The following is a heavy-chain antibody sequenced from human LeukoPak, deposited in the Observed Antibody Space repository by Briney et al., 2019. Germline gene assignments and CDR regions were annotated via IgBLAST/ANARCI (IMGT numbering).Heavy chain of an antibody. D-gene: IGHD6-13*01. CDR2: IANDGRDK. CDR3: AKDLNVAAAGYYFDY. Sequence: PGGSLRLPCAASGFTFSNYGMHWVRQAPAKGLEGVAVIANDGRDKRYADSVKGRFNMSRDNSKNTVYLQMNSLRAEDTAVYSCAKDLNVAAAGYYFDYWGQGTLVTVSS. CDR1: GFTFSNYG. J-gene: IGHJ4*02. V-gene: IGHV3-30*18.